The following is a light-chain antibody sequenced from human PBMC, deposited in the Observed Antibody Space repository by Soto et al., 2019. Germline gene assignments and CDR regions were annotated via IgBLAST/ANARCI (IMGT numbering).Light chain of an antibody. J-gene: IGKJ2*01. CDR3: QQYNHWPQT. CDR1: QSVSSN. Sequence: IVMTQSPATLSVSPGERATLSCRASQSVSSNLAWYQQKPGQSPRLLIYGASTRATGIPARFSGSGSGTEFTLTISSLQSEDFAVYHCQQYNHWPQTFGLGTKLEIK. CDR2: GAS. V-gene: IGKV3-15*01.